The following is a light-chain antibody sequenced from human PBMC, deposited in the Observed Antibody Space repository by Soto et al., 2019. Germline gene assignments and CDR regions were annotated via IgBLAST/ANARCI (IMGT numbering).Light chain of an antibody. CDR1: SSNIGAGDD. V-gene: IGLV1-40*01. CDR2: GDS. CDR3: QSYDSSLRGYWV. J-gene: IGLJ3*02. Sequence: QSVLTQPPSVSGAPGQRVTISCTGSSSNIGAGDDVHWYQQHPGTAPKLLIYGDSNRPSGVPDRFSGSKSGTSASLAITGLQAEDEADYYCQSYDSSLRGYWVFGGGTKLTVL.